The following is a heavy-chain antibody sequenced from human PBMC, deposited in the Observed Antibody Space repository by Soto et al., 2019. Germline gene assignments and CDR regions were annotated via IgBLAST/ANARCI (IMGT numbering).Heavy chain of an antibody. CDR3: AKDLYYYDFSLDDS. D-gene: IGHD3-16*01. CDR2: VSYDGSIE. CDR1: GFTFSSYA. V-gene: IGHV3-30*04. J-gene: IGHJ5*02. Sequence: EHLVESGGVVVQPGRSLRLSCTGSGFTFSSYAMHWVRLAPGKGLEWVAVVSYDGSIENYAEYVRGRFTISRDNSKNTVFLQMNSLRVEDTAVYYCAKDLYYYDFSLDDSWGQGPLVTVSS.